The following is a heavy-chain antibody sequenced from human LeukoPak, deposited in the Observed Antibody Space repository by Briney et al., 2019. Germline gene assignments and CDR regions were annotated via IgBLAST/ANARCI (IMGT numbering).Heavy chain of an antibody. V-gene: IGHV1-18*01. CDR3: ATTQWLLTHDY. D-gene: IGHD5-12*01. J-gene: IGHJ4*02. Sequence: GASVKVSCKASGYGISWVRQAPGQGLEWMGWINGHNGNTNYAQKLQGRVTMTTDTSTSTAYMELRSLRSDDTAVYYCATTQWLLTHDYWGQGTLVTVSS. CDR2: INGHNGNT. CDR1: GYG.